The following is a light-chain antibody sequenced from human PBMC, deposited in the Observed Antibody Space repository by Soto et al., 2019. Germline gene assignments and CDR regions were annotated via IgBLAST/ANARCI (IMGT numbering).Light chain of an antibody. CDR3: CSYAGSYTFV. Sequence: QSALTQPRSVSGSPGQSVTISCTGTSSDVGAYNYVSWYQHHPGKAPKLMIYDVNKWPSGVPDRFSGSTSGNTASLTISGLQAEDEADYYCCSYAGSYTFVFGGGTKLTVL. J-gene: IGLJ2*01. CDR1: SSDVGAYNY. CDR2: DVN. V-gene: IGLV2-11*01.